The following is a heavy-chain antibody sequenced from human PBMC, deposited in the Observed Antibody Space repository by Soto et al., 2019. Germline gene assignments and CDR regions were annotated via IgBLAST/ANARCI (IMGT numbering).Heavy chain of an antibody. J-gene: IGHJ2*01. Sequence: EVQLSQSGGGLVQPGGSLRLSCAGSGFTFINYAMNWVRQAPGKGLEWVSSISGGGDATFFANSVRGRFTISRDNSDNTVTLQMNSLGVDNTAVYYCERKILGSTSRPDYWYFDLWGRGTRVTVSS. CDR2: ISGGGDAT. D-gene: IGHD2-2*01. V-gene: IGHV3-23*01. CDR3: ERKILGSTSRPDYWYFDL. CDR1: GFTFINYA.